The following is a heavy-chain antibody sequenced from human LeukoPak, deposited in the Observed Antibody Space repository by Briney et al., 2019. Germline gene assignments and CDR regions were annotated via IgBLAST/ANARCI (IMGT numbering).Heavy chain of an antibody. Sequence: ASVKVSCKASGGTFTSYDINWVRQATGQGLEWMGWMNPNSGNTGYAQKFQGRVTMTRNTSISTAYMELSSLRAEDTAVYYCARPRYSSSSPNPWDYWGQGTLVTVSS. J-gene: IGHJ4*02. CDR3: ARPRYSSSSPNPWDY. D-gene: IGHD6-13*01. CDR1: GGTFTSYD. V-gene: IGHV1-8*01. CDR2: MNPNSGNT.